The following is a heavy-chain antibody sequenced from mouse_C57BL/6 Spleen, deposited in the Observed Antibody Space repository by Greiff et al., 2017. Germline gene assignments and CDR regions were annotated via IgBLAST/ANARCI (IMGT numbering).Heavy chain of an antibody. V-gene: IGHV1-26*01. CDR2: INPNNGGT. D-gene: IGHD3-2*02. CDR1: GYTFTDYY. Sequence: EVQLQQSGPELVKPGASVKISCKASGYTFTDYYMNWVKQSHGKSLEWIGDINPNNGGTSYNQKFKGKATLTVDKSSSTAYMELRSLTSEDSAVYYCATAQAFYYARDYWGQGTSVTVSS. J-gene: IGHJ4*01. CDR3: ATAQAFYYARDY.